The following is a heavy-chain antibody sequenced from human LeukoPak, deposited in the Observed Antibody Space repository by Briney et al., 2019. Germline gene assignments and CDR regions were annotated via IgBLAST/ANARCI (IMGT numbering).Heavy chain of an antibody. V-gene: IGHV3-33*01. CDR2: IWYDGSNK. CDR1: GFTFSSYG. CDR3: ARAGGRMIVVVTPYGMDV. Sequence: GGSLRLSCAASGFTFSSYGMHWVRQAPGKGLEWVAVIWYDGSNKYYADSVKSRFTISRDNSKNTLYLQMNSLRAEDTAVYYCARAGGRMIVVVTPYGMDVWGQGTTVTVSS. D-gene: IGHD3-22*01. J-gene: IGHJ6*02.